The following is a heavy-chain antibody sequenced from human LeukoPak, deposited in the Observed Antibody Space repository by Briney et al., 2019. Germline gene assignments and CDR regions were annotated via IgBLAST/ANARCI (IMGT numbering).Heavy chain of an antibody. D-gene: IGHD1-26*01. CDR2: ISSDGAST. CDR3: ARSNNIVGATYFDY. J-gene: IGHJ4*02. CDR1: GFTFSNYA. Sequence: GGSLRLSCAASGFTFSNYAMHWVRQAPGKGLEYISSISSDGASTYYADSVKGRFTISRDNSKNTLYLQMGRLRAEDMAVYYCARSNNIVGATYFDYWGQGTLVTVSS. V-gene: IGHV3-64*02.